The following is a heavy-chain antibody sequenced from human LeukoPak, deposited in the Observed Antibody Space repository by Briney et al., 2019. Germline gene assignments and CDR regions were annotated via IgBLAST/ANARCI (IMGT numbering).Heavy chain of an antibody. J-gene: IGHJ4*02. D-gene: IGHD2-21*01. CDR2: VHYSGSL. Sequence: PSETLSLTCTVSGGSISSSSYYWGWIRQPPGKGLEWIGSVHYSGSLYRNPSLRSRVTVSVDTSKNHFSLHLRSVTAADTALYYCARHARDEYTSDLFYFDSWGQGALVTVSS. CDR3: ARHARDEYTSDLFYFDS. CDR1: GGSISSSSYY. V-gene: IGHV4-39*02.